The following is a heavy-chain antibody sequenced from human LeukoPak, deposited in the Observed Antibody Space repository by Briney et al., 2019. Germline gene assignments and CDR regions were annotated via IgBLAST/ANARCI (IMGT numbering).Heavy chain of an antibody. D-gene: IGHD2-2*02. J-gene: IGHJ5*02. Sequence: GASVKVSCKASGYTFTSYGISWVRQAPGQGLEWMGWISAYNGNTNYAQKLQGRVTMITDTSTSTAYMELRSLRSDDTAVYYCARDHGGYCSSTSCYIWFDPWGQGTLVTVSS. CDR1: GYTFTSYG. CDR2: ISAYNGNT. V-gene: IGHV1-18*01. CDR3: ARDHGGYCSSTSCYIWFDP.